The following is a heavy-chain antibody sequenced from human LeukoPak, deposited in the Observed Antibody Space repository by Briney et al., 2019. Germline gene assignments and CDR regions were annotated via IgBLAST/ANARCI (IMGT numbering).Heavy chain of an antibody. CDR3: ARGIAARHSWFDP. D-gene: IGHD6-6*01. Sequence: SVKVSCKASGGTFSSYAISWVRQAPGQGLEWMGGIIPIFGTANYAQKFQGRVTITTDESTSTAYMELSSLRSEDTAVYYCARGIAARHSWFDPWGRGTLVTVSS. V-gene: IGHV1-69*05. CDR2: IIPIFGTA. J-gene: IGHJ5*02. CDR1: GGTFSSYA.